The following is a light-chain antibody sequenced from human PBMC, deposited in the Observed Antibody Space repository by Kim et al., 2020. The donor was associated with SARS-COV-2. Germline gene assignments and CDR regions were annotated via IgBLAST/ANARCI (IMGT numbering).Light chain of an antibody. J-gene: IGLJ1*01. CDR1: SSNIGADSD. CDR3: HSYDSGLTGYV. V-gene: IGLV1-40*01. CDR2: GDT. Sequence: QSVTLSCTGRSSNIGADSDVHWYQHLPGTAPKLLIFGDTTRASGVPGRFSGSKSGTSASLAITGLQAEDEGDYYCHSYDSGLTGYVFGSGTKVTVL.